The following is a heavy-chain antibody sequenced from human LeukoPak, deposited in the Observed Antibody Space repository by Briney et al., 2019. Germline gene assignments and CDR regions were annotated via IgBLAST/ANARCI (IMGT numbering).Heavy chain of an antibody. Sequence: GGSLRLSCAAAGFIFRNFWMGWVRQAPGKGLQWVASINEDGSEKYYVDSVKGRFTISRDNAKNSLYLQMNILRAEDTAVFHCLSGPGHCGQGTLVTVSS. CDR1: GFIFRNFW. J-gene: IGHJ4*02. V-gene: IGHV3-7*01. CDR3: LSGPGH. CDR2: INEDGSEK.